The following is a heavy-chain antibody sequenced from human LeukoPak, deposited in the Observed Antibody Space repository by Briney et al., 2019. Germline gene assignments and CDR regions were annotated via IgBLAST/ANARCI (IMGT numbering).Heavy chain of an antibody. CDR2: ISSSSSYI. CDR1: GFTFSSYS. J-gene: IGHJ4*02. Sequence: GGSLRLPCAASGFTFSSYSMNWVRQAPGKGLEWVSSISSSSSYIYYADSVKGRFTISRDNAKNSLYLQMNSLRAEDTAVYYCARGSYDFWGGYYSDYWGQGTLVTVSS. V-gene: IGHV3-21*01. CDR3: ARGSYDFWGGYYSDY. D-gene: IGHD3-3*01.